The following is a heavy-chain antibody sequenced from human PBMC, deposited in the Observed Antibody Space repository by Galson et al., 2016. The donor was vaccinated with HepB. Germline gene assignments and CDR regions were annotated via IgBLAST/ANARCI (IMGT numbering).Heavy chain of an antibody. J-gene: IGHJ4*02. CDR1: GLTFSSHR. CDR2: INQDANTE. V-gene: IGHV3-7*01. CDR3: AGWLWGRPLDY. Sequence: SLRLSCAASGLTFSSHRMSWVRQAPGKGLEWVASINQDANTENYVDSVKGRFSISRDNAKNSLYLQMNILRAEDTAMYYCAGWLWGRPLDYWGQGTLVTVSS. D-gene: IGHD3-16*01.